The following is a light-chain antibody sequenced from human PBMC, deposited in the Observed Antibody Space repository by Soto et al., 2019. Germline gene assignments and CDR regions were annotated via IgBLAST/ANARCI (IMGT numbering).Light chain of an antibody. J-gene: IGKJ1*01. V-gene: IGKV3-15*01. CDR3: QQYNNWPPWT. Sequence: EMVMTQSPATLSVSPGERATLSCRASQSVSSNLAWYQQKPGQAPRLLIYGASTRATGIPARFSGSGSGTEVTLTISSLQSEDFAVYYCQQYNNWPPWTFGQGTKVDIK. CDR2: GAS. CDR1: QSVSSN.